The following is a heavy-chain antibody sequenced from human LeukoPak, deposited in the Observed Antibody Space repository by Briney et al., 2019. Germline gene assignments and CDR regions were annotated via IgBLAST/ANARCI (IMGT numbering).Heavy chain of an antibody. CDR2: ISGSGGST. D-gene: IGHD3-16*02. CDR1: GLTFSSYA. CDR3: AKGAYDYVWGSYRYNNWFDP. J-gene: IGHJ5*02. V-gene: IGHV3-23*01. Sequence: GGSLRLSCAASGLTFSSYAMSWVRQAPGKGLEWVSAISGSGGSTYYADSVKGRFTISRDNSKNTLYLQMNSLRAEDTAVYYCAKGAYDYVWGSYRYNNWFDPWGQGTLVTVSS.